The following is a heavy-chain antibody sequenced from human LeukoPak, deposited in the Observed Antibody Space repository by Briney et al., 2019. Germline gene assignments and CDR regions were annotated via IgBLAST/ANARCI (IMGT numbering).Heavy chain of an antibody. D-gene: IGHD2-8*01. V-gene: IGHV4-34*01. CDR3: ARGFSLTNGDWFDP. Sequence: SETLSLTCTVSGGSISSYYWSWIRQPPGKGLEWIGEINHSGSTNYNPSLKSRVTISVDTSKNQFSLKLSSVTAADTAVYYCARGFSLTNGDWFDPWGQGTLVTVSS. J-gene: IGHJ5*02. CDR1: GGSISSYY. CDR2: INHSGST.